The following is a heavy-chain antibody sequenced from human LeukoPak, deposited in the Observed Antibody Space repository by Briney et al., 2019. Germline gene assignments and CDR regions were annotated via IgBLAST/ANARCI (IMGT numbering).Heavy chain of an antibody. CDR3: ASVLDY. Sequence: GGSLRLSCAASGFTFSSFAMQWVRQAPGKGLEWVAVIAYDGSDKYYADSVRGRFTISRDNSKNIVYLQMNNLKTEDTAVYYCASVLDYWGQGTLVTVSS. J-gene: IGHJ4*02. CDR1: GFTFSSFA. V-gene: IGHV3-30*04. CDR2: IAYDGSDK.